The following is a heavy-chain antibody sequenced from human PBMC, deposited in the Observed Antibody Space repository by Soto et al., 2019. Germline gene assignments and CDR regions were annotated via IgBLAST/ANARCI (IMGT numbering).Heavy chain of an antibody. Sequence: HPGGSLRLSCAASGFTFSSYGMHWVRQAPGKGLEWVAVIWYDGSNKYYADSVKGRFTISRDNSKNTLYLQMNSLRTEDTAVYYCARDFGDIVATNGAFDIWGQGTMVTVSS. CDR1: GFTFSSYG. CDR3: ARDFGDIVATNGAFDI. CDR2: IWYDGSNK. J-gene: IGHJ3*02. D-gene: IGHD5-12*01. V-gene: IGHV3-33*01.